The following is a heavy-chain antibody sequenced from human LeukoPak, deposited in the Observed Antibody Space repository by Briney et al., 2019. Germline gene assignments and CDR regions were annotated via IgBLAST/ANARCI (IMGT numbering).Heavy chain of an antibody. CDR1: GFTFSTYW. V-gene: IGHV3-7*01. J-gene: IGHJ4*02. CDR2: IKQDGSEK. D-gene: IGHD5-12*01. CDR3: ARDGGYDSAHFDS. Sequence: PGGSLRLSCATSGFTFSTYWMSWVRQAPGKGLEWVANIKQDGSEKYYVDSVKGRFTISRDNAKNSLYLQMNSLRAEDTALYYCARDGGYDSAHFDSWGQGILVTVSS.